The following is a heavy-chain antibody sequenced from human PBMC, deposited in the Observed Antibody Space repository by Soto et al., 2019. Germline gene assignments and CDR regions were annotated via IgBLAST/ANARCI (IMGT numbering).Heavy chain of an antibody. Sequence: EVQLLESGGGLVQPGRSLRLSCAASGFTFSSYAMSWVRQAPGKGLEWVSGISGSGDNTYDADSVKGRFTISRDNSKNTLYLQMNSLRAEDTAVYYCAKTPMWALSYYYGMDVWGQGTTVTVSS. CDR3: AKTPMWALSYYYGMDV. CDR1: GFTFSSYA. V-gene: IGHV3-23*01. D-gene: IGHD1-26*01. CDR2: ISGSGDNT. J-gene: IGHJ6*02.